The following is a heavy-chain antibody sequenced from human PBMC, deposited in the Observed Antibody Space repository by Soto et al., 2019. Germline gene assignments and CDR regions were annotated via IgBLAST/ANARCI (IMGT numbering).Heavy chain of an antibody. V-gene: IGHV3-33*01. D-gene: IGHD3-3*01. CDR3: ARDTTDFWSGYYFDY. CDR2: IWYDGSNK. J-gene: IGHJ4*02. Sequence: VAVIWYDGSNKYYADSVKGRFTISRDNSKNTLYLQMNSLRAEDTAVYYCARDTTDFWSGYYFDYWGQGTLVTVSS.